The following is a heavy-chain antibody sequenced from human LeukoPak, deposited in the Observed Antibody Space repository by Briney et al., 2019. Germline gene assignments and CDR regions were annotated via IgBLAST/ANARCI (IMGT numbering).Heavy chain of an antibody. CDR2: ISSSSSYI. CDR1: GFTFSSYS. CDR3: ARDGAMVQDYYYYMDV. D-gene: IGHD3-10*01. Sequence: GGSLRLSCAASGFTFSSYSMNWVRQAPGKGLEWVSSISSSSSYIYYADSVKGRFTISRDNAKNSLYLQVNSLRAEDTAVYYCARDGAMVQDYYYYMDVWGKGTTVTVSS. J-gene: IGHJ6*03. V-gene: IGHV3-21*01.